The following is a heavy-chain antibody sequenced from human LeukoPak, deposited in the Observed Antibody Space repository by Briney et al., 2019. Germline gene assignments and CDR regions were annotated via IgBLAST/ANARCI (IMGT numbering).Heavy chain of an antibody. Sequence: SETLSLTCAVSGGSISSSNWWSWVRQPPGKGLHWIGEIYHSGSTNYNPSLKSRVTISVDKSKNQFSLKLSSVTAADTAVYYCARDRRPNCSGGSCYSPYYYYGMDVWGQGTTVTVSS. CDR1: GGSISSSNW. V-gene: IGHV4-4*02. J-gene: IGHJ6*02. CDR3: ARDRRPNCSGGSCYSPYYYYGMDV. D-gene: IGHD2-15*01. CDR2: IYHSGST.